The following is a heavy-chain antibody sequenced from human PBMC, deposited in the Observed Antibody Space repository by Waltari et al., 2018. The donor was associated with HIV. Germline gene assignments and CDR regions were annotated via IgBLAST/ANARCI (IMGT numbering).Heavy chain of an antibody. Sequence: EVQLVESGEGLVQPGGSLRLSCAASGFTFSGDWMSWVRQAPGKGLEWVANINQDGGDKYYVESVKGRFTISRDNAKNSLYLQMNSLRAEDTALYYCARDYASSVAGTGYWGQGTLVTVSS. J-gene: IGHJ4*02. D-gene: IGHD6-19*01. CDR2: INQDGGDK. CDR3: ARDYASSVAGTGY. V-gene: IGHV3-7*01. CDR1: GFTFSGDW.